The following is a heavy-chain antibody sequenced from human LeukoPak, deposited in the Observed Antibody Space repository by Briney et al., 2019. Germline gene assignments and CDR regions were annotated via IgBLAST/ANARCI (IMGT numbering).Heavy chain of an antibody. CDR3: TRERYSSGYYGY. V-gene: IGHV3-23*01. CDR1: GFTFSSYA. D-gene: IGHD3-22*01. Sequence: GGSLRLSCAASGFTFSSYAMTWVRQAPGKGLECVAGTSGGRAYTADAVKGRFTISRDISKNTLYLEMNSLKTEDTAVYYCTRERYSSGYYGYWGQGTLVAVSS. J-gene: IGHJ4*02. CDR2: TSGGRA.